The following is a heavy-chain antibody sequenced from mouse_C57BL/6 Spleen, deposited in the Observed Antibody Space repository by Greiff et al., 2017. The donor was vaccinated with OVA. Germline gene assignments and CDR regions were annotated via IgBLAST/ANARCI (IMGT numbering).Heavy chain of an antibody. Sequence: QVQLQQPGAELVKPGASVKLSCKASGYTFTSYWMHWVKQRPGQGLEWIGMIHPNSGSTNYNEKFKSKATLTVDKSSSTAYMQLSSLTSEDSAVYYWASKTRPGSSYDWYFDVWGTGTTVTVSS. CDR2: IHPNSGST. CDR3: ASKTRPGSSYDWYFDV. CDR1: GYTFTSYW. D-gene: IGHD1-1*01. V-gene: IGHV1-64*01. J-gene: IGHJ1*03.